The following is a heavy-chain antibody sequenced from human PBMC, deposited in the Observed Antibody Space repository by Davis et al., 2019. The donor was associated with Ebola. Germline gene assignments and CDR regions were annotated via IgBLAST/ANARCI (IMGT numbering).Heavy chain of an antibody. D-gene: IGHD3-3*01. CDR2: ISSSSSYT. J-gene: IGHJ6*02. Sequence: PGGSLRLSCAASGFTFSYYYMSWIRQAPGKGLEWVSYISSSSSYTNYADSVKGRFTISRDNAKNSLYLQMNSLRAEDTAVYYCARTLLDFWSGYTYGMDVWGQGTAVTVSS. CDR1: GFTFSYYY. CDR3: ARTLLDFWSGYTYGMDV. V-gene: IGHV3-11*06.